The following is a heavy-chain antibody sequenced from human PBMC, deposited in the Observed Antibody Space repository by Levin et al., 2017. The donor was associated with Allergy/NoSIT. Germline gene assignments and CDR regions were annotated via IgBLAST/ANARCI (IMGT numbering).Heavy chain of an antibody. Sequence: GGSLRLSCAASGFTFSSYGMHWVRQAPGKGLEWVAVISYDGSNKYYADSVKGRFTISRDNSKNTLYLQMNSLRAEDTAVYYCAKSRLAAHFDYWGQGTLVTVSS. CDR1: GFTFSSYG. CDR2: ISYDGSNK. J-gene: IGHJ4*02. D-gene: IGHD3-16*01. CDR3: AKSRLAAHFDY. V-gene: IGHV3-30*18.